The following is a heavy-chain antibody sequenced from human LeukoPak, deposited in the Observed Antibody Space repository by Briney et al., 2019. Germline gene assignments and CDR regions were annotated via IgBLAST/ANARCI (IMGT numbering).Heavy chain of an antibody. D-gene: IGHD5-18*01. Sequence: PGGSLRLSCAASGFTFSSYGMHWVRQAPGKGLEWVSYISSSSSTIYYADSVKGRFTISRDNAKNSLCLQMNSLRAEDTAVYYCAIVPTARESYWGQGTLVTVSS. V-gene: IGHV3-48*01. CDR3: AIVPTARESY. CDR2: ISSSSSTI. J-gene: IGHJ4*02. CDR1: GFTFSSYG.